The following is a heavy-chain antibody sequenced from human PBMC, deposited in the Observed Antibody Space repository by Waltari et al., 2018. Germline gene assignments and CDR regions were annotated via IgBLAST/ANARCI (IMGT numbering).Heavy chain of an antibody. D-gene: IGHD4-17*01. CDR2: SSSSSLYM. V-gene: IGHV3-21*01. CDR3: ARSSTTVTTFG. J-gene: IGHJ4*02. CDR1: GFTFRTYS. Sequence: EVQLVASGGGLVKAGGSLRLSCAAFGFTFRTYSMNWVRQAQGKGLEWVSSSSSSSLYMSYADSVKGRVTISRDNAKNSLYLQMNSLRVEDTAVYYCARSSTTVTTFGWGQGTLVTVSS.